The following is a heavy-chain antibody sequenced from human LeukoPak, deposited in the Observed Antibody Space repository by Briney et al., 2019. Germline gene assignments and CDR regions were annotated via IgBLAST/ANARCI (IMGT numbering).Heavy chain of an antibody. CDR1: GGSLSSSSYY. CDR2: IYYSGST. J-gene: IGHJ4*02. V-gene: IGHV4-39*01. CDR3: ARQYYYGSGTKPGKFDY. D-gene: IGHD3-10*01. Sequence: PSETRSLTCTVSGGSLSSSSYYWGWIRQPPGKGLEWIGSIYYSGSTYYNPSLKSRVTISVDTSKNQFSLKLSSVTAADTAVYYCARQYYYGSGTKPGKFDYWGQGTLVTVSS.